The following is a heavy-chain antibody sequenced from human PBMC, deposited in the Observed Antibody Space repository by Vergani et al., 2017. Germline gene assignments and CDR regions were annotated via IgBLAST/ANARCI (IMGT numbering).Heavy chain of an antibody. CDR1: GGSISSGGYS. CDR3: ASGNIAYCGGDCYSYAFDI. V-gene: IGHV4-30-2*01. CDR2: IYHSGRT. Sequence: QLQLQESGSGLVKPSQTLSLTCAVSGGSISSGGYSWSWIRQPPGKGLEWIGYIYHSGRTYYNPSLKSRVTISVDRSKNQFSLKLSSVTAADTAVYYCASGNIAYCGGDCYSYAFDIWGQGTMVTVSS. J-gene: IGHJ3*02. D-gene: IGHD2-21*02.